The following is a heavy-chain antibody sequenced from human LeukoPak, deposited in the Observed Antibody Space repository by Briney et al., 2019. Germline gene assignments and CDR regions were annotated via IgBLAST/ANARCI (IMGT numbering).Heavy chain of an antibody. CDR1: GGSISSYY. Sequence: SETLSLTCTVSGGSISSYYWSWIRQPPGKGLEWIGYIYYSGSTNYNPSLMSRVTISVDTSKNQFSLQLNSVTPEDTAVYYCARVPGDLLYGMDVWGQGTTVTVSS. J-gene: IGHJ6*02. CDR2: IYYSGST. D-gene: IGHD7-27*01. CDR3: ARVPGDLLYGMDV. V-gene: IGHV4-59*12.